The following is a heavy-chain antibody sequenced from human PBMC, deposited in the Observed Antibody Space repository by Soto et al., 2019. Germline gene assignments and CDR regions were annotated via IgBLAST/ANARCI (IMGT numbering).Heavy chain of an antibody. Sequence: EVQLVESGGGLVKPGGSLRLSCTASGFTFTSYTMNWVRQAPGKGLEWVSSITSSSYMYYADSVKGRFTISRDNAKNSLYRQMNSLRAEDTAVYLCTSEGYYWYFDLWGRGTLVTVSS. CDR1: GFTFTSYT. J-gene: IGHJ2*01. D-gene: IGHD5-12*01. CDR2: ITSSSYM. V-gene: IGHV3-21*01. CDR3: TSEGYYWYFDL.